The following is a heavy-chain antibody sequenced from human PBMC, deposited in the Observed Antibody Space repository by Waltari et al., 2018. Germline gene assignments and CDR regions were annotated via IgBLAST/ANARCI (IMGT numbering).Heavy chain of an antibody. CDR3: ARGKYSHGSDAFDI. CDR1: GYTFTGYY. CDR2: RNPNSGGT. V-gene: IGHV1-2*02. Sequence: QVHLVQSGAEVKKPGASMKVSCKASGYTFTGYYIHWVRQAPGQGLEWMGWRNPNSGGTNYAQKVQGRVTMTRDTSISTAYMEMNRLRSDDTAIYYCARGKYSHGSDAFDIWGQGTILTVS. D-gene: IGHD5-18*01. J-gene: IGHJ3*02.